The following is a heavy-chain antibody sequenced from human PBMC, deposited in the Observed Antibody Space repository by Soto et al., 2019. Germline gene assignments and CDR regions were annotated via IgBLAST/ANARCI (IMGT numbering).Heavy chain of an antibody. D-gene: IGHD1-1*01. CDR3: ARELECVFDS. CDR1: GFTFSSYA. CDR2: IAYDGRNK. V-gene: IGHV3-30*04. Sequence: QVQLVESGGGVVQPGRSLRLSCAASGFTFSSYAMHWVRQAPGKGLEWVAVIAYDGRNKYYADSVKGRFTISRDNSKNTLYVQMNSLRIEDTAVYYCARELECVFDSWGQGTLVTVSS. J-gene: IGHJ4*02.